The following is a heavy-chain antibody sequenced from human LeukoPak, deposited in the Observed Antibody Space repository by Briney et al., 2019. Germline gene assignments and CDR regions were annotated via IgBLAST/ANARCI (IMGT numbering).Heavy chain of an antibody. D-gene: IGHD3-10*01. CDR3: AKTMVRGTNWFDP. J-gene: IGHJ5*02. Sequence: SETLSLTCTVSGGSISSYYWSWIRQPPGKGLEWIGYIYYSGSTNYNPSLKSRVTISVDTSKNQFSLKLSSVTAADTAVYYCAKTMVRGTNWFDPWDQGTLVTVSS. CDR2: IYYSGST. CDR1: GGSISSYY. V-gene: IGHV4-59*08.